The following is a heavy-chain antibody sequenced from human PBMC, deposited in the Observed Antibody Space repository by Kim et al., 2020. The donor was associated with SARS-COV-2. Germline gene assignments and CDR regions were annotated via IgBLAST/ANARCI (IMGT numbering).Heavy chain of an antibody. V-gene: IGHV3-15*01. J-gene: IGHJ4*02. CDR1: GFTVTKAW. Sequence: GGSLRLSCAASGFTVTKAWMNWVRQAPGKGLEWVARFTAGGTSAFAAPVKGRFTISREDSRNNLYLQMNSQKTEDTGVYYCSWGVGIAGHGTVFDYWGQGTQVTVSS. D-gene: IGHD6-13*01. CDR2: FTAGGTS. CDR3: SWGVGIAGHGTVFDY.